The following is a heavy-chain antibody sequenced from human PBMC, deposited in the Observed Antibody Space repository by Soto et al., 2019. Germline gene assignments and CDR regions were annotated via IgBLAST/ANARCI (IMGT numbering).Heavy chain of an antibody. CDR3: ARQVPVVVVAATRAKNWFDP. CDR1: GGSISSSSYY. J-gene: IGHJ5*02. D-gene: IGHD2-15*01. Sequence: QLQLQESGPGLVKPSETLSLTCTVSGGSISSSSYYWGWIRQPPGKGLEWIGRIYYSGSTYYNPPRKRRVTISVDTSKNQFSLKLSAVTAADTAVYYCARQVPVVVVAATRAKNWFDPWGQGTLVPVSS. V-gene: IGHV4-39*01. CDR2: IYYSGST.